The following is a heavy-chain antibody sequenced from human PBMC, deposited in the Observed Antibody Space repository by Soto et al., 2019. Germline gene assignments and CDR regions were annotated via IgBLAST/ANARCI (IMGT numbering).Heavy chain of an antibody. Sequence: GGSLRLSCAASGFTFSNAWMNWVRQAPGKGLEWVGRIKSKPNGGTTDYAAPVKGRFTISRDDSKNTLYLQMNSLKTEDTAVYYCNTEKGTQRRYFDDWGQGALVTVSS. V-gene: IGHV3-15*07. CDR3: NTEKGTQRRYFDD. CDR1: GFTFSNAW. D-gene: IGHD1-1*01. CDR2: IKSKPNGGTT. J-gene: IGHJ4*02.